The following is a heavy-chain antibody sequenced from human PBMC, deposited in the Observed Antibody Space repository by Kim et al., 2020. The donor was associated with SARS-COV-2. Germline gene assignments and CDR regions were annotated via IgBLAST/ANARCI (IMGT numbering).Heavy chain of an antibody. J-gene: IGHJ4*02. CDR1: GFTFSSYA. Sequence: GRSLRLSCAASGFTFSSYAMHWVRQAPGKGLEWVALISYDGSNKYYADSVKGRFTISRDNSKNTLYLQMNSLRAEDTAVYYCARELGGGDDYWGQGTLVT. CDR3: ARELGGGDDY. CDR2: ISYDGSNK. D-gene: IGHD2-21*01. V-gene: IGHV3-30*04.